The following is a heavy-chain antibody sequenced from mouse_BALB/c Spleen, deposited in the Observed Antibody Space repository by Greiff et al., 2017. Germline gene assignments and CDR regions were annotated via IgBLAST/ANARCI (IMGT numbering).Heavy chain of an antibody. CDR1: GFTFSDYG. CDR2: ISNLAYSI. Sequence: EVKLVESGGGLVQPGGSRKLSCAASGFTFSDYGMAWVRQAPGKGPEWVAFISNLAYSIYYADTVTGRFTISRENAKNTLYLEMSSLRSEDTAMYYCARDDTRATFAYWGQGTLVTVSA. J-gene: IGHJ3*01. D-gene: IGHD3-1*01. CDR3: ARDDTRATFAY. V-gene: IGHV5-15*02.